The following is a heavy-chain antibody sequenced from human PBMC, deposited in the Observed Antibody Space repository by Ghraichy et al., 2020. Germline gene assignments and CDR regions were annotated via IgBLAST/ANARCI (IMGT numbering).Heavy chain of an antibody. J-gene: IGHJ6*02. V-gene: IGHV4-34*01. CDR1: GGSFSGYF. D-gene: IGHD2-21*01. CDR3: ARRLAIGLSGQHMDA. CDR2: INHSGRA. Sequence: SETLSLTCAVYGGSFSGYFWNWIRQPPGRGLEWIGDINHSGRANYNSSLKSRLIMSVDTSKNQFSLSLRSVTAADSALYFCARRLAIGLSGQHMDAWGQGTTVTVSS.